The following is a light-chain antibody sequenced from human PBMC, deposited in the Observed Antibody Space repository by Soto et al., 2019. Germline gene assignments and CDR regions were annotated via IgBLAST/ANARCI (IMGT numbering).Light chain of an antibody. J-gene: IGLJ1*01. CDR3: SSYTSSSTPYV. CDR2: DVT. Sequence: QSALTQPASVSGSPGQSITIYCTGSSSDIGAYDYVSWYQQRPVKAPKLMIFDVTNRPSGVSDRFSGSKSGNTASLTISGLQTEDEADYYCSSYTSSSTPYVFGTGTKLTVL. CDR1: SSDIGAYDY. V-gene: IGLV2-14*01.